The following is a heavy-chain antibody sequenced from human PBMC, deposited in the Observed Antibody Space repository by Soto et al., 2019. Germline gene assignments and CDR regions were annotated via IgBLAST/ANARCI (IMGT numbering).Heavy chain of an antibody. V-gene: IGHV4-4*02. CDR1: GGSISSSNW. CDR3: ARDATQGLFGESHFDY. J-gene: IGHJ4*02. D-gene: IGHD3-10*01. CDR2: IYHSGST. Sequence: PSETLSLTCAVSGGSISSSNWWSWVRQPPGKGLERIGEIYHSGSTNYNPSLKSRVTISVDKSKNQFSLKLSSVTAADTAVYYCARDATQGLFGESHFDYWGQGTLITVSS.